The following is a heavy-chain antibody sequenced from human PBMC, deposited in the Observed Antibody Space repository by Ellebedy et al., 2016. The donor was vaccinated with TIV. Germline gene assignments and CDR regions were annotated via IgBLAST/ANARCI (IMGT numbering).Heavy chain of an antibody. V-gene: IGHV4-31*03. CDR2: IYYSGST. CDR1: GGSISSGGYY. CDR3: ARVPQGDYGDSERVYAFDI. J-gene: IGHJ3*02. D-gene: IGHD4-17*01. Sequence: MPSETLSLTCTVSGGSISSGGYYWSWIRQHPGKGLEWIGYIYYSGSTYYNPSLKSRVTISVDKSKNQFSLKLSSVTAADTAVYYCARVPQGDYGDSERVYAFDIWGQGTMVTVSS.